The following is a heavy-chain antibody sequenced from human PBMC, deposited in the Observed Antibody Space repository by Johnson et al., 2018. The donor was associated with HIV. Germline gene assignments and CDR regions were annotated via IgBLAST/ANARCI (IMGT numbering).Heavy chain of an antibody. CDR3: AKGDGQWLVGDAFDI. CDR2: IRYDESNE. V-gene: IGHV3-30*02. CDR1: GFTFSNYG. Sequence: QVQLVESGGGLVKPGGSLRLSCAACGFTFSNYGMYWVRQAPGKGLEWVAFIRYDESNEYYADSVKGRFTISRDNSKNTLYRQMSGLRVEDTAVYYCAKGDGQWLVGDAFDIWGQGTMVTVSS. D-gene: IGHD6-19*01. J-gene: IGHJ3*02.